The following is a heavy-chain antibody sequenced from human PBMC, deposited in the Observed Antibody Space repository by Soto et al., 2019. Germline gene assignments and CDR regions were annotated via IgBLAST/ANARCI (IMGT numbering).Heavy chain of an antibody. J-gene: IGHJ5*02. CDR1: GFSFSSYA. V-gene: IGHV3-23*01. D-gene: IGHD1-26*01. CDR2: LSVSLGNT. Sequence: GGSLRLSCAASGFSFSSYAMSWVRQAPGKGLGWVAALSVSLGNTHYADSVKGRFTISRDNSKSTVYLELNNLSAEDTAVYHCAKIQGVELVPLATVDWFDPWGQGSVVTVSS. CDR3: AKIQGVELVPLATVDWFDP.